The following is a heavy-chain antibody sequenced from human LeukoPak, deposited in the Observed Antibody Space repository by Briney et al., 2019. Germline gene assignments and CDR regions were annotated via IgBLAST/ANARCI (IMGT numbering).Heavy chain of an antibody. CDR1: GFTFSSYG. CDR3: ARDRIQRRAFDI. V-gene: IGHV3-33*01. CDR2: IWYDGSNK. D-gene: IGHD5-18*01. Sequence: GGSLRLSCAASGFTFSSYGMHWVRQAPGKGLEWVAVIWYDGSNKYYADSVKGRFTISRDNSKNTLYLQMNSLRAEDTAVYYCARDRIQRRAFDIWGQGTMVTVSS. J-gene: IGHJ3*02.